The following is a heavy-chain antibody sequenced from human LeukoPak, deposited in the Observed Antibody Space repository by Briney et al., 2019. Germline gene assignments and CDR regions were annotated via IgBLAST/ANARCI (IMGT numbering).Heavy chain of an antibody. CDR1: GYTFTDYY. CDR2: INPGTGAT. CDR3: ARDDSGFYGDKFFD. D-gene: IGHD4-17*01. J-gene: IGHJ4*02. Sequence: ASVKVSCRASGYTFTDYYIHWVRQAPGQGLEWVGWINPGTGATKYAQNFQGRVAVTRDTSISTAYLELSRLTSDGTAMYYCARDDSGFYGDKFFDCGQGTLVSVSS. V-gene: IGHV1-2*02.